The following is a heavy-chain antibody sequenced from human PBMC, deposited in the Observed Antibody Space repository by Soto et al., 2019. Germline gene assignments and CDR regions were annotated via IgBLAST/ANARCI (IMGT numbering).Heavy chain of an antibody. CDR3: ARDMGYCSGGSCRPTRGRKNWFDP. Sequence: ASVKVSCQVSGYTFTGYYMHWVRQAPGQGLEWMGWINPNSGGTNYAQKFQGWVTMTRDTSISTAYVELSRLRSDDTAVYYCARDMGYCSGGSCRPTRGRKNWFDPWGQGTLVTVSS. D-gene: IGHD2-15*01. V-gene: IGHV1-2*04. CDR1: GYTFTGYY. J-gene: IGHJ5*02. CDR2: INPNSGGT.